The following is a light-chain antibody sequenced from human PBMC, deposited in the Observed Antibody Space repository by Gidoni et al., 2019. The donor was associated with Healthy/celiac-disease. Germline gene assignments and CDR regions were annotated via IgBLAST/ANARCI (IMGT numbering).Light chain of an antibody. Sequence: QSALTQPDSVAGSPGQSITISCTETSSDVGGYNYVSWYQQHPGKAPKLMIYDVSNRPSGLSNRFSGSKSGNTASLTISGLQAEDDADYYCSSYTSSSTLVVFGGGTNLSVL. V-gene: IGLV2-14*01. J-gene: IGLJ2*01. CDR2: DVS. CDR1: SSDVGGYNY. CDR3: SSYTSSSTLVV.